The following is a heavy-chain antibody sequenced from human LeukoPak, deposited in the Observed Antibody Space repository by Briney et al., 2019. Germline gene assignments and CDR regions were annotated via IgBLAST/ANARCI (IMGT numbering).Heavy chain of an antibody. V-gene: IGHV3-30*04. J-gene: IGHJ4*02. D-gene: IGHD3-3*01. CDR3: AKDFVYGSRFPRPLDY. CDR1: GFTFSSYA. CDR2: ISYDGSNK. Sequence: GGSLRLSCAASGFTFSSYAMHWVRQAPGKGLEWVAVISYDGSNKYYADSVKGRFTISRDNSRNTLYLQMNGLRADDTARYYCAKDFVYGSRFPRPLDYWGQGTLVTVSS.